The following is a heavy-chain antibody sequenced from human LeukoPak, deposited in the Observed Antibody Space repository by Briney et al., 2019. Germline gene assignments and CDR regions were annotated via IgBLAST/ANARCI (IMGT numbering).Heavy chain of an antibody. CDR1: GFTFTNFW. CDR3: VRDATRGGDLDY. CDR2: IKEDGSEK. D-gene: IGHD3-16*01. J-gene: IGHJ4*02. Sequence: AGGSLRLSCAASGFTFTNFWMTWVRQVPGKGLEWVANIKEDGSEKYYVDSVTGRFTISRDNAKNSLDLQMTSLRVEDTAIYYCVRDATRGGDLDYWGQGTLVTVSS. V-gene: IGHV3-7*01.